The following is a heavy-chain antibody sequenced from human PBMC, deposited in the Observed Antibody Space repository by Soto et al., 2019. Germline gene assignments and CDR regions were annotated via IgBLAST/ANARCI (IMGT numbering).Heavy chain of an antibody. CDR2: MTPDSGDT. CDR1: GHTLASYD. CDR3: ARDPFYGWFDS. D-gene: IGHD3-16*01. V-gene: IGHV1-8*01. J-gene: IGHJ5*01. Sequence: QVQLVQSGAEGRKPGASVKVSCKASGHTLASYDINWVRQATGQGLEWMGWMTPDSGDTGYAQKFQGRVTMTWDTSRTTAYMELSSLRSDDRAVYSCARDPFYGWFDSWGQGPLVTVSS.